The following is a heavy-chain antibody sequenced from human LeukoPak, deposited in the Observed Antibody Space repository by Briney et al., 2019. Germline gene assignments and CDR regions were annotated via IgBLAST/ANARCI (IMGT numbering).Heavy chain of an antibody. CDR1: GGSISSYS. CDR3: ARHPDYGDHQGAFDI. D-gene: IGHD4-17*01. CDR2: IYSSGRT. Sequence: SETLSLTCTVSGGSISSYSWSWIRQPPGKGLEWIGYIYSSGRTNHNPSLKSRVTISVSTSRNQFSLKLSSVTAADTAVYYCARHPDYGDHQGAFDIWGQGTMVTVSS. J-gene: IGHJ3*02. V-gene: IGHV4-59*08.